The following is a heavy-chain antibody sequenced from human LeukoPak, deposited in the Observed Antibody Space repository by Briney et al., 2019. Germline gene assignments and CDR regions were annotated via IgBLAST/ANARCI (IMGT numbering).Heavy chain of an antibody. V-gene: IGHV3-21*01. D-gene: IGHD2-8*02. CDR2: ISSSSSYI. J-gene: IGHJ4*02. CDR3: ARDRRYFDTGGLGGPDY. CDR1: GFPFSTYT. Sequence: GGSPRLSCAASGFPFSTYTMNWVRQAPGKGLEWVSSISSSSSYIYYADSMKGRFTISRDNAKNSLYLQMNNLRAEDTAVYYCARDRRYFDTGGLGGPDYWGQGTLATVSS.